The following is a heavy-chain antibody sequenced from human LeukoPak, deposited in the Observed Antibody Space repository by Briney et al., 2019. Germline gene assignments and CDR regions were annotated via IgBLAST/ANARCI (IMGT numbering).Heavy chain of an antibody. D-gene: IGHD3-10*01. V-gene: IGHV4-4*07. Sequence: SETLSLTCTVSGGSISSYYWSWIRQPAGKGLEWIGRIYTSGSTNYNPSLKSRVTISVDTSKNQFSLKLSSVTAADTAVYYCARRLYGSGSYPFDYWGQGTLVTVSS. J-gene: IGHJ4*02. CDR1: GGSISSYY. CDR2: IYTSGST. CDR3: ARRLYGSGSYPFDY.